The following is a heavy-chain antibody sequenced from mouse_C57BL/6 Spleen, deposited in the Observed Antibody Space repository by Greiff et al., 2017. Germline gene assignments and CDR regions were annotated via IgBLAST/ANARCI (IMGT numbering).Heavy chain of an antibody. CDR1: GYTFTSYC. CDR2: IYPSDSDT. Sequence: QVQLQQPGAELVRPGSSVKLSCKASGYTFTSYCMDWVKQRHGQGLEWIGNIYPSDSDTHYNQKFKDKATLTGDKSSSTAYVQLSSLTSEDSAVYYCERGSFYCNYAYAMDYWGQGTLVTVAS. CDR3: ERGSFYCNYAYAMDY. J-gene: IGHJ4*01. V-gene: IGHV1-61*01. D-gene: IGHD2-10*01.